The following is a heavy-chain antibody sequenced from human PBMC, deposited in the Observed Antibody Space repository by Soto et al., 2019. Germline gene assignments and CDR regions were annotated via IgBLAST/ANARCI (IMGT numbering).Heavy chain of an antibody. CDR3: ARDQSATVRCDY. CDR2: ISYDGSNK. D-gene: IGHD4-17*01. J-gene: IGHJ4*02. V-gene: IGHV3-30-3*01. Sequence: GGSLRLSCAASGFTFSSYAMHWVRQAPGKGLEWVAVISYDGSNKYYADSVKGRLTISRDNSKNTLYLQMNSLRAEDTAVYYCARDQSATVRCDYWGQGTLVTVSS. CDR1: GFTFSSYA.